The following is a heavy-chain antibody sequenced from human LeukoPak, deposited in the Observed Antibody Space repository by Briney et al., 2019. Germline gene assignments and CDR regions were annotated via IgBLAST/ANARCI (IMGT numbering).Heavy chain of an antibody. J-gene: IGHJ4*02. D-gene: IGHD3-22*01. CDR1: GFTFSSYE. CDR3: ARDGSSGYLHFDY. V-gene: IGHV3-48*03. CDR2: ISSSGSTI. Sequence: GGSLRLSCAASGFTFSSYEMNWVRQAPGKGLEWVSYISSSGSTIYYADPVKGRFTISRDNSENTLYLQMNSLRVEDTAVYYCARDGSSGYLHFDYWGQGTLVTASS.